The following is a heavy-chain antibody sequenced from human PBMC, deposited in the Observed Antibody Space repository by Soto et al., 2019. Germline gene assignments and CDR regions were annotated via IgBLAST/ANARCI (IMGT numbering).Heavy chain of an antibody. CDR2: ISGSGGST. CDR1: GLTFSSYA. D-gene: IGHD3-3*01. CDR3: AKSSDPYYDFWQAGGQGFDP. V-gene: IGHV3-23*01. Sequence: EVQLLESGGGLVQPGGYLRLSCAASGLTFSSYAMSWVRQAPGKGLSWVSAISGSGGSTYYADSVKGRFTISRDNSKHPLYLKMNSLRAEDTAVYYCAKSSDPYYDFWQAGGQGFDPWGQGNLVNVSS. J-gene: IGHJ5*02.